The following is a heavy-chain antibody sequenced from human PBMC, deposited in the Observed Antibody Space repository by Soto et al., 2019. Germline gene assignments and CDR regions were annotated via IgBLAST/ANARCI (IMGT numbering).Heavy chain of an antibody. D-gene: IGHD6-13*01. J-gene: IGHJ4*02. CDR1: GYTFTSYG. CDR3: VRDLIAATGADY. CDR2: ISTYNGNT. Sequence: QVQLVQSGAEVKKPGASVKVSCKPSGYTFTSYGISWVRLAPGQGPEWMGWISTYNGNTNYAQKFQGRVTMATDTSTSTAYMELRSLRSDDTAVYYCVRDLIAATGADYWGQGTLVTVSS. V-gene: IGHV1-18*01.